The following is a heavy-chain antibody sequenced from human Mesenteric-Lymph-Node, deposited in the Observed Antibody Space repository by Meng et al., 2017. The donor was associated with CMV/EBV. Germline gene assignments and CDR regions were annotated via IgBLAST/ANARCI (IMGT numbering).Heavy chain of an antibody. J-gene: IGHJ4*02. D-gene: IGHD2-2*01. CDR2: IIPILGVT. CDR1: GYTFTSYG. Sequence: SVKVSCKASGYTFTSYGISWVRQAPGQGLEWVGRIIPILGVTNYAEKFQGRVTITADKSTSTTYMDLSSLTSEDTAMYYCATDSTPFQRSDQLPGPVFDYWGQGTLVTVSS. CDR3: ATDSTPFQRSDQLPGPVFDY. V-gene: IGHV1-69*04.